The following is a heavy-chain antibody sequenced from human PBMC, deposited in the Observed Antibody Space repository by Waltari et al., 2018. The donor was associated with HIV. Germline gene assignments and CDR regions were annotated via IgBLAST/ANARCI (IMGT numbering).Heavy chain of an antibody. CDR3: ARENSDSGDGSWFDP. CDR2: ISPSTGAT. J-gene: IGHJ5*02. D-gene: IGHD2-21*02. Sequence: QVQLVQSGAEVKKPGASVTVSCTASGYTFPHYYIHWLRQAPGQGLEWMGWISPSTGATTYAQKFLHRITVTRDTSITTVYMELSSLTSDDTATYYCARENSDSGDGSWFDPWGQGTLVTVSS. V-gene: IGHV1-2*02. CDR1: GYTFPHYY.